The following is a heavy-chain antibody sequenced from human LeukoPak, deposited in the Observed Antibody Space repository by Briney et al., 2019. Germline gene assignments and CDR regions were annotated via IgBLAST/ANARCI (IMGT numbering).Heavy chain of an antibody. J-gene: IGHJ4*02. D-gene: IGHD1-26*01. CDR2: IKTDGSST. Sequence: PGGSLRLSCADSGFTFSGYWMYWVRQAPGKGLEWVSRIKTDGSSTMYADSVEGRFTISRDNAKNTLYLQMNSPRVEDTAVYYCASGVGRTLRDYWGQGTLVTVSS. CDR1: GFTFSGYW. V-gene: IGHV3-74*03. CDR3: ASGVGRTLRDY.